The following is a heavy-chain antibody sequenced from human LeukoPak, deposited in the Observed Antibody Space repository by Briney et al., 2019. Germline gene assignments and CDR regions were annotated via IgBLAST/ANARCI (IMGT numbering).Heavy chain of an antibody. CDR1: GGSIGSYY. J-gene: IGHJ4*02. D-gene: IGHD1-26*01. CDR2: SYTTGST. CDR3: ARSGGSGFQLDS. Sequence: SETLSLTCTVSGGSIGSYYWSWIRQPAGKGLEWIGRSYTTGSTNYNPSLKSRVTMSLDTSKNQLSLNLSSVTAADTAVYYCARSGGSGFQLDSWGQGTLVTVSS. V-gene: IGHV4-4*07.